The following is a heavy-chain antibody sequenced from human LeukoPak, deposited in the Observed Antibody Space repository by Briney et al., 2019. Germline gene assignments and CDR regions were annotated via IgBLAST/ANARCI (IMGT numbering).Heavy chain of an antibody. Sequence: GGSLRLSCAASGFTVSTNYMTWVRQPPGKGLDWVSVIYSGGGTYYADSVKGRFTISRDNSKNTLYLQMNSLRAEDTAVYYCARTSIAVAATYGLDYWGQGILVTVSS. J-gene: IGHJ4*02. CDR2: IYSGGGT. D-gene: IGHD6-19*01. V-gene: IGHV3-53*01. CDR3: ARTSIAVAATYGLDY. CDR1: GFTVSTNY.